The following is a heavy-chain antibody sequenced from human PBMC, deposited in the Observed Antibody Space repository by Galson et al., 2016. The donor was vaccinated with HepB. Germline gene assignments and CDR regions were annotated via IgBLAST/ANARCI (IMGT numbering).Heavy chain of an antibody. J-gene: IGHJ6*02. Sequence: SETLSLTCTVSGGSIRSTTYYWGWIRQPPRKGLEWIGNIYYSGSTNYNPSLKSRVTISVDTSKKQFSLKLSSVTAADTAVYYCARDGTVTTHHYYYGMDVWGQGTTGTVS. CDR3: ARDGTVTTHHYYYGMDV. CDR2: IYYSGST. CDR1: GGSIRSTTYY. D-gene: IGHD4-17*01. V-gene: IGHV4-39*07.